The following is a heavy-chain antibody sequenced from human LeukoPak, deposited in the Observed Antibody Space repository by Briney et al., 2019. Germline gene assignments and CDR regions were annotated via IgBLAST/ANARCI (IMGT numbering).Heavy chain of an antibody. D-gene: IGHD3-22*01. Sequence: ASVKVSCKASGGTFSSYAISWVRQAPGQGLEWMGGIIPIFGTANYAQKFQGRVTMTEDTSTDTAYMELSSLRSEDTAVYYCATWYYYDSSGYSNWFDPWGQGTLVTVSS. CDR2: IIPIFGTA. V-gene: IGHV1-69*06. J-gene: IGHJ5*02. CDR3: ATWYYYDSSGYSNWFDP. CDR1: GGTFSSYA.